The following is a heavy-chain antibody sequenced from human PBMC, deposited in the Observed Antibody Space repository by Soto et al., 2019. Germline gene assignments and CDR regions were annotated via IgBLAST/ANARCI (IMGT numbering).Heavy chain of an antibody. V-gene: IGHV4-31*03. CDR1: GGSISSGGYY. CDR3: ARGRDATMIVVVVDAFDI. D-gene: IGHD3-22*01. CDR2: IYCSGST. J-gene: IGHJ3*02. Sequence: PSETLSLTCTVSGGSISSGGYYWSWIRQHPGKGLEWIGYIYCSGSTYYNPSLKSRVTISVDTSKNQFSLKLSSVTAADTAVYYCARGRDATMIVVVVDAFDIWGQGTMVTVSS.